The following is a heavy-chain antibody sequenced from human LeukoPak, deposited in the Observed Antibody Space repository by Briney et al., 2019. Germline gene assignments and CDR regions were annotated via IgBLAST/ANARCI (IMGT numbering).Heavy chain of an antibody. CDR2: ISGSGGST. V-gene: IGHV3-23*01. Sequence: GGSLRLSCAASGFTFSSYAMSWVRQAPGKGLEWVSAISGSGGSTYYADSVKGRFTISRDNSKNTLYLQMNSLRAGDTAVYYCAKDPGYSSGWDDYWGQGTLVTVSS. D-gene: IGHD6-19*01. J-gene: IGHJ4*02. CDR3: AKDPGYSSGWDDY. CDR1: GFTFSSYA.